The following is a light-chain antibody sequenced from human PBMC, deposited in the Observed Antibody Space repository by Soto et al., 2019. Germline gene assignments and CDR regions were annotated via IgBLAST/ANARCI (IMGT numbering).Light chain of an antibody. J-gene: IGKJ4*01. CDR3: QQRFSVPLT. V-gene: IGKV1-39*01. CDR1: QYITTY. CDR2: GAS. Sequence: DIQMTQSPSSLSASVGDRVTITCRASQYITTYFNWYHHKPATHPKLLIYGASSLQSGVPSRFSGNGSGTDFTLTTSSLQPEDFATYYCQQRFSVPLTFGGGTKVDIK.